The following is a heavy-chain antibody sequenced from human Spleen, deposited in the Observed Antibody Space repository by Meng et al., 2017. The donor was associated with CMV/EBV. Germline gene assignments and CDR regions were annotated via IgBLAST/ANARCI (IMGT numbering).Heavy chain of an antibody. CDR2: IRSKAYGGTT. J-gene: IGHJ3*02. V-gene: IGHV3-49*04. CDR1: GFTFGDYA. Sequence: GESLKISCTASGFTFGDYAMSWVRQAPGKGLEWVGFIRSKAYGGTTEYAASVKGRFTISRDDSKSIAYLQMNSLKTEDTAVYYCTRAVAWNYDAFDIWGQGTMVTVSS. D-gene: IGHD1-7*01. CDR3: TRAVAWNYDAFDI.